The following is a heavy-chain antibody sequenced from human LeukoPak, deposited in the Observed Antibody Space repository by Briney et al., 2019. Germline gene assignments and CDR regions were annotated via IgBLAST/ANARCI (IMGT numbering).Heavy chain of an antibody. Sequence: SSETLSLTCAVYGGSFSGYYWSWIRQPPEKGLEWIGEINHSGSTNYNPSLKSRVTISVDTSKIQFSLKLSSVTAADTAVYYCARRTTNYYYDTSGYYRYYYYYYYMDVWGKGTTVTVSS. CDR3: ARRTTNYYYDTSGYYRYYYYYYYMDV. V-gene: IGHV4-34*01. CDR2: INHSGST. CDR1: GGSFSGYY. J-gene: IGHJ6*03. D-gene: IGHD3-22*01.